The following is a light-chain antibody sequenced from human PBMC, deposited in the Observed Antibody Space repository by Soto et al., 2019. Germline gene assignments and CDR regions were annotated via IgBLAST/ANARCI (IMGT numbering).Light chain of an antibody. J-gene: IGLJ3*02. CDR3: CSYAGSYTLV. CDR2: DVS. V-gene: IGLV2-11*01. Sequence: QSVLTQPRSVSGSPGQSVTISCAGTSSDVGAYNWVSRYQQHPGKVPKLMVYDVSRRPSGVPDRFSGSKSGNTASLPISGLQAADEADYDCCSYAGSYTLVFGGGTQLTV. CDR1: SSDVGAYNW.